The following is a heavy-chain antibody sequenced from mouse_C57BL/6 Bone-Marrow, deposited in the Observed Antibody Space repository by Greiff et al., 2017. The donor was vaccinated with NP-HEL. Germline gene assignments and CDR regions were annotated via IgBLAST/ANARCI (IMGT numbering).Heavy chain of an antibody. D-gene: IGHD1-1*01. Sequence: VQLQQSGAELVKPGASVKLSCKASGYTFTEYTIHWVQQRSGQGLEWIGWFYPGSGSIKYNEKFKDKATLTADKSSSTVYMQISRLTSEDSAVYFCARHNYYGYYFDYWGQGTTLTVSS. V-gene: IGHV1-62-2*01. CDR3: ARHNYYGYYFDY. CDR2: FYPGSGSI. J-gene: IGHJ2*01. CDR1: GYTFTEYT.